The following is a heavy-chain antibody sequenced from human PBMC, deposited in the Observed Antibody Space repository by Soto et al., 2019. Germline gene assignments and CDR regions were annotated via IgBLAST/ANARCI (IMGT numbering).Heavy chain of an antibody. D-gene: IGHD3-3*01. V-gene: IGHV3-23*01. J-gene: IGHJ4*02. CDR1: GFIFSNYA. Sequence: GGSLRLSCAASGFIFSNYAMTWVRQAPGKGLEWVSAISGSGDGTYYADSVKGRFTISRDNSKNTMYLQMSSLRADDTAVYYCAKAHEITVFGILISSPYDCWGPGTLVTVSS. CDR2: ISGSGDGT. CDR3: AKAHEITVFGILISSPYDC.